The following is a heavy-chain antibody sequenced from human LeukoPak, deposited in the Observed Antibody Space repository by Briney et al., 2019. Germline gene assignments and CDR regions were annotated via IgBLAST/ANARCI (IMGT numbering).Heavy chain of an antibody. J-gene: IGHJ6*04. V-gene: IGHV1-2*04. Sequence: ASVKVSCKASGYTFTGYYLHWVRQAPGQGLEGMGWMNPNNGGTNYAQKFQGWVTMTTDTYISTAYMELSRLRSDDPAVYYCARSPGDSYYYGLDVWGKGTTVPVSS. CDR1: GYTFTGYY. D-gene: IGHD7-27*01. CDR3: ARSPGDSYYYGLDV. CDR2: MNPNNGGT.